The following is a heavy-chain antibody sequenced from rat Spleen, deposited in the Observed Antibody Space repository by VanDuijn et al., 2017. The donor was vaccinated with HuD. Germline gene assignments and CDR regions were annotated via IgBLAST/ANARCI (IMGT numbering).Heavy chain of an antibody. CDR1: GFTFSNHG. CDR2: ISPSGGTT. J-gene: IGHJ3*01. V-gene: IGHV5S13*01. D-gene: IGHD2-7*01. Sequence: EVQLVESGGGLVQPGRSLKFSCAASGFTFSNHGMAWVRQAPTKGLEWVASISPSGGTTYYRDSVKGRFTISRDNAKSTLSLQMDSLRSEDTATYYCTSHGARISRFAYWGQGTLVTVSS. CDR3: TSHGARISRFAY.